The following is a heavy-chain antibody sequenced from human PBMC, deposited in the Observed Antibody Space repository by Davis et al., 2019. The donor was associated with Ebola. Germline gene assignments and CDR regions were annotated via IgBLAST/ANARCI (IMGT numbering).Heavy chain of an antibody. CDR1: GITFSRHW. Sequence: GESLKISCADSGITFSRHWMTWVRQAPGKGLEWVANIKQDGSEKYYVHSVKGRFTISRDNSKNTLYLQMNSLRGEDTAVYYCARVVNTGWEMDYWGQGTLVTVSS. CDR2: IKQDGSEK. CDR3: ARVVNTGWEMDY. J-gene: IGHJ4*02. D-gene: IGHD6-19*01. V-gene: IGHV3-7*01.